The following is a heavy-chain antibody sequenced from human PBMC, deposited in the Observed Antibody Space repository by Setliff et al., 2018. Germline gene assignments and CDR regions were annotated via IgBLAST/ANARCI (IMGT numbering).Heavy chain of an antibody. J-gene: IGHJ6*02. CDR3: ARLAGNYYGMDV. Sequence: PGGSLRLSCAASGFTFSRYWMTWVRQAPGKGLEWVANIKQDGSEKYYVDSVKGRFTISRDNAKNSVYLQMNSLRVEDTAVYYCARLAGNYYGMDVWGQGTTVTVSS. CDR2: IKQDGSEK. D-gene: IGHD3-10*01. V-gene: IGHV3-7*01. CDR1: GFTFSRYW.